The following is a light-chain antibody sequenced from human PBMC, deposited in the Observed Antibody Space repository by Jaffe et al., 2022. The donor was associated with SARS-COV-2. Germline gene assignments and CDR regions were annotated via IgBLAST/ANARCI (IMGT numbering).Light chain of an antibody. CDR3: QQYNSYPIT. J-gene: IGKJ2*01. CDR1: QTISSW. V-gene: IGKV1-5*03. Sequence: DIQMTQSPSTLSASVGDRVTITCRASQTISSWLAWYQQKPGKAPKLLIYKASSLESGAPSRFSGSESGTEFTLTISSLQPDDFATYYCQQYNSYPITFGQGTKLEIK. CDR2: KAS.